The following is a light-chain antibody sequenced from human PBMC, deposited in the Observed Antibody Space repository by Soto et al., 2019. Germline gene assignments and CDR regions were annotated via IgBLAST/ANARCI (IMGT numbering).Light chain of an antibody. V-gene: IGKV1-12*01. CDR1: QGITSW. J-gene: IGKJ4*01. Sequence: DIQMTQSPSSVSASVGDRVTITCRASQGITSWLAWYQQKPGKAPKLLIYRASNLQSGVPSRFSGSGSGTXXXLTISGLQPADFATYYCQQTTTFPLTFGGGTKVEIK. CDR3: QQTTTFPLT. CDR2: RAS.